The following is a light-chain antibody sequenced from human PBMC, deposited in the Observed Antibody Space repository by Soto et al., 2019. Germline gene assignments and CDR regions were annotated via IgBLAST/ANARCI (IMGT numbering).Light chain of an antibody. Sequence: EIVWTQSPGTLSLSPGERATLSCRASQSVSSNNLAWYQQRPGQAPRVVIYGASTRATGIPERFSGSGSGTDFTRTISRLEPEDFAVYYCQQYGRSPFTFGPGTNVDIK. J-gene: IGKJ3*01. CDR3: QQYGRSPFT. V-gene: IGKV3-20*01. CDR2: GAS. CDR1: QSVSSNN.